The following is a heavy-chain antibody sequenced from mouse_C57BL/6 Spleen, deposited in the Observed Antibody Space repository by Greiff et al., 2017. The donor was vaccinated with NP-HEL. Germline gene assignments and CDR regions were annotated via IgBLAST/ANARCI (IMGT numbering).Heavy chain of an antibody. V-gene: IGHV5-9*01. J-gene: IGHJ1*03. Sequence: EVMLVESGGGLVKPGGSLKLSCAASGFTFSSYTMSWVRQTPEKRLAWVATISGGCGNTYYPDSVKGRCTISRDNAKNTRYLQMSSLRSEETALYYCARPCTTVVATGYFDVWGTGTTVTVSS. CDR3: ARPCTTVVATGYFDV. D-gene: IGHD1-1*01. CDR1: GFTFSSYT. CDR2: ISGGCGNT.